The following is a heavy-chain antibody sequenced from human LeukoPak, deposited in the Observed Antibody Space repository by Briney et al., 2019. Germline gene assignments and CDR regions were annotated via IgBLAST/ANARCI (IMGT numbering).Heavy chain of an antibody. Sequence: PGGSLRLSCAASGFTFSSYAMSWVRQAPGKGLEWVSAISGSGDSTYYADSVKGRFTISRDNSKNTLYLQMNSLRAEDTAVYYCARGGAWYSDYWGQGTLVTVPS. CDR2: ISGSGDST. CDR3: ARGGAWYSDY. V-gene: IGHV3-23*01. CDR1: GFTFSSYA. J-gene: IGHJ4*02. D-gene: IGHD6-13*01.